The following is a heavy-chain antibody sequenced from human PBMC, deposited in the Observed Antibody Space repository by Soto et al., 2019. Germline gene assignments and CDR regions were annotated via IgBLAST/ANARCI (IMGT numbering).Heavy chain of an antibody. CDR1: GFTFSSYA. J-gene: IGHJ6*02. CDR2: ISYDGSNK. V-gene: IGHV3-30-3*01. Sequence: GGSLRLSCAASGFTFSSYAMHWVRQAPGKGLEWVAVISYDGSNKYYADSVKGRFTISRDNSKNTLYLQMNSLRAEDTAGYYCASGPTGFEDYYYGMDVWGQGTTVTVSS. CDR3: ASGPTGFEDYYYGMDV. D-gene: IGHD3-10*01.